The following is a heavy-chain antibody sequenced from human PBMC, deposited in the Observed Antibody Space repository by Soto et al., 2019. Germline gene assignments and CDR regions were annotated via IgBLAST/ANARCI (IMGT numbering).Heavy chain of an antibody. CDR2: IYYSGST. D-gene: IGHD5-18*01. CDR1: GGSISSSSYY. CDR3: VRSKGGYSYGTPFDY. Sequence: SETLSLTCTVSGGSISSSSYYWGWIRQPPGKGLEWIGSIYYSGSTYYNPSLKGRFTTSRDNAENSLYLQMNSLRPEDTALYYCVRSKGGYSYGTPFDYWGQGTLVTVSS. V-gene: IGHV4-39*02. J-gene: IGHJ4*02.